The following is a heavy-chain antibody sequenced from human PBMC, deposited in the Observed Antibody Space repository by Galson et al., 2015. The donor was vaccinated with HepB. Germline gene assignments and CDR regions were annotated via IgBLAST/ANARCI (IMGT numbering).Heavy chain of an antibody. D-gene: IGHD3-22*01. CDR3: ARHEYCDSAGYSVY. CDR2: LDPSDSYT. J-gene: IGHJ4*02. Sequence: QSGAEVKKPGEPLRISCKGSGYSLTIYCISWVRQMPGKGLEWMGRLDPSDSYTHYSPSFQGHVTISADKSVSTAHLQWSSLKASDTAIYYCARHEYCDSAGYSVYWGQGTLVTVSS. CDR1: GYSLTIYC. V-gene: IGHV5-10-1*01.